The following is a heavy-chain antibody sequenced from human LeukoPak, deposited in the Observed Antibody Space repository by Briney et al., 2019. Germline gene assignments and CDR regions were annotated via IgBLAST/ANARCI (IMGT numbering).Heavy chain of an antibody. CDR1: GGSISSSSSY. V-gene: IGHV4-39*01. J-gene: IGHJ4*02. CDR2: IYDSGST. CDR3: ARRPYAAGPFDY. D-gene: IGHD6-13*01. Sequence: SETLSLTCTVSGGSISSSSSYWGWVRQPPGKRLEWIGNIYDSGSTYYNPSLKSRVTISVDTSKNQLSLKLNSVTAADTAVYYCARRPYAAGPFDYWGRGTLATVSS.